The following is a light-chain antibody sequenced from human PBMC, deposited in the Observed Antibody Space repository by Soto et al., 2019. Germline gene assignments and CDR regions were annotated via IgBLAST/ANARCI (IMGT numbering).Light chain of an antibody. J-gene: IGKJ5*01. CDR3: QQYGSSPIT. CDR2: GAS. Sequence: EIVLTQSPGTLSLSPGERATLSCRARQSVSSSLAWYHQKPGQAPRLLISGASSRATGIPDRFSGSGSGTDFTLTISRLDPEDFALYYCQQYGSSPITFGQGTRLEIK. CDR1: QSVSSS. V-gene: IGKV3-20*01.